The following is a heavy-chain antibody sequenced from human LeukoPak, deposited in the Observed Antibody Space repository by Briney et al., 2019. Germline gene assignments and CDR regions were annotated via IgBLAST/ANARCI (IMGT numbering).Heavy chain of an antibody. CDR2: INPKSGGT. J-gene: IGHJ4*02. V-gene: IGHV1-2*02. Sequence: ASVKVSCKASGYTFTGYYMHWVRQAPGQGLEWMGWINPKSGGTNYAQKFQGRVTMTRDTSISTAYMELSRLRSDDTAVYYCARIRYCSGGSCRIFDYWGQGTLVTVSS. CDR1: GYTFTGYY. D-gene: IGHD2-15*01. CDR3: ARIRYCSGGSCRIFDY.